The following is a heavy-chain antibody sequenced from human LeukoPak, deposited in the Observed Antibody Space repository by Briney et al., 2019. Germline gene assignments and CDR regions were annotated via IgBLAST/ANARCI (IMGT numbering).Heavy chain of an antibody. Sequence: GGSLRLSCSASGFTFDTFVMHWVRQAPGKGLEYASGISGNGGSTYNADFVKGRFTISRDNSKNTLFLQMTSLRAEDTAVYYCVNQISGWVYWGQGTLVTVSS. CDR1: GFTFDTFV. CDR2: ISGNGGST. CDR3: VNQISGWVY. V-gene: IGHV3-64D*06. J-gene: IGHJ4*02. D-gene: IGHD6-19*01.